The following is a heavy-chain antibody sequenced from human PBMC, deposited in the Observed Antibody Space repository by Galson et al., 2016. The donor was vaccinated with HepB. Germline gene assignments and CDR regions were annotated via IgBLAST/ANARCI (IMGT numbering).Heavy chain of an antibody. CDR1: RISFSSHS. J-gene: IGHJ6*02. CDR2: IDSSGKKT. V-gene: IGHV3-21*03. CDR3: ARDLYSYGYLYGLDV. D-gene: IGHD5-18*01. Sequence: SLRLSCAASRISFSSHSMDWVRQAPGKGLEWVSYIDSSGKKTHYADSVKGRFTISRDNAKESLYLQMSSLRGEDTAIYYCARDLYSYGYLYGLDVWGQGTTVTVSS.